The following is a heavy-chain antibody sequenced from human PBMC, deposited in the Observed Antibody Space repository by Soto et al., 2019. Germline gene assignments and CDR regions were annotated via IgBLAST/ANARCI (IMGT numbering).Heavy chain of an antibody. CDR2: INNDGSDT. J-gene: IGHJ4*02. CDR3: VRDDIGVGSDY. D-gene: IGHD1-26*01. V-gene: IGHV3-74*03. CDR1: GFTFSTYW. Sequence: EVQLVESGGGLVQPGGSLRLSCAASGFTFSTYWMLWVRQAPGKGLMWVSHINNDGSDTTYADSVKGRFTISRDNAKNTVYLQMNSLRAEDTAVYYCVRDDIGVGSDYWGLGTLVTVSS.